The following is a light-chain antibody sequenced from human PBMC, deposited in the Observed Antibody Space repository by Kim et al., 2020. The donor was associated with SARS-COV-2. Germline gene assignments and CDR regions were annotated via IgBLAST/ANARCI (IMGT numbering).Light chain of an antibody. Sequence: DIQMTQSPSAMSASVGDRFTITCRASQGISSYLAWFQQKPGQVPKRLIYSASTLQSGVPSRFSGSGSGTEFTLTISSLQPEDFATYDCRQHDSYPLTFGGGTKVDIK. J-gene: IGKJ4*01. CDR1: QGISSY. V-gene: IGKV1-17*03. CDR3: RQHDSYPLT. CDR2: SAS.